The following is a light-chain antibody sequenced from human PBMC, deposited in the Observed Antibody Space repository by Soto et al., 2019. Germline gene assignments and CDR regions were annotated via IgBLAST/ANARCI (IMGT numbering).Light chain of an antibody. CDR1: SNDVGGYNY. Sequence: SVLTQPASVSVSPGQSITISCTGTSNDVGGYNYVSWYQHHPGKAPKLMIYEVSNRPSGVSNRFSGSKSGNTASLTISGLQAEDEGDYYCSSYTSSSPYVFGTGTKVTVL. J-gene: IGLJ1*01. CDR3: SSYTSSSPYV. V-gene: IGLV2-14*01. CDR2: EVS.